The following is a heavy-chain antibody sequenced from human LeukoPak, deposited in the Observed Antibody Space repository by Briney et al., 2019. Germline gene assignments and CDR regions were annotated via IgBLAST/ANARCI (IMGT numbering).Heavy chain of an antibody. CDR3: ARATGYCSSTSCNNWFDP. Sequence: SETLSLTRTVSGGSISSSSYYRGWIRQPPGKGLEWIGSIYYSGSTYYNPSLKSRVTISVDTSKNQFSLKLSSVTAADTAVYYCARATGYCSSTSCNNWFDPWGQGTLVTVSS. J-gene: IGHJ5*02. CDR2: IYYSGST. D-gene: IGHD2-2*01. V-gene: IGHV4-39*01. CDR1: GGSISSSSYY.